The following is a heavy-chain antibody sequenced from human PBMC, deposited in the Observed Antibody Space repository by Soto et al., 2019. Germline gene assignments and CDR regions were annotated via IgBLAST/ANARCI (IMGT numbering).Heavy chain of an antibody. D-gene: IGHD3-3*01. Sequence: QVQLQQWGAGLLKPSETLSLTCAVYGGSFSGYYWSWIRQPPGKGLEWIGEISHSGSTNYNPSLKSRVTLSVDTSKHQCSLKLCPVSAADTSVYYCARGRKSRITSFGVAPSNFDYWGQGTLVTVS. CDR3: ARGRKSRITSFGVAPSNFDY. CDR2: ISHSGST. J-gene: IGHJ4*02. V-gene: IGHV4-34*01. CDR1: GGSFSGYY.